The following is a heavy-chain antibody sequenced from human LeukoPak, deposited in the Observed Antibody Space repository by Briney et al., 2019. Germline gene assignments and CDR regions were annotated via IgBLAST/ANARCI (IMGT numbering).Heavy chain of an antibody. J-gene: IGHJ4*02. D-gene: IGHD1-26*01. CDR2: INKDGSRI. Sequence: GGSLRLSCAASGFTFNNFWMHWVRQVPGKGLVWVSHINKDGSRIDYADSVKGRFTISRDNAKNTLYLQMTSLIAEDTAVYYCARDGSGSFYDSWGQGTLVTVST. V-gene: IGHV3-74*01. CDR3: ARDGSGSFYDS. CDR1: GFTFNNFW.